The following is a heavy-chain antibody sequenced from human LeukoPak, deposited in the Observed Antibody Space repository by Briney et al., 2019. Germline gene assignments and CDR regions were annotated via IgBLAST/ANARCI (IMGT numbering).Heavy chain of an antibody. V-gene: IGHV1-18*01. D-gene: IGHD3-10*01. CDR2: ISAYNGNT. CDR3: AREVVLWFGELSSYYFDY. Sequence: ASVKVSCKASGYTFTSYGISWVRQAPGQGLEWMGWISAYNGNTNYAQKLQGRVTMTTDTSTSTAYMELRSLRSDDTAVYYCAREVVLWFGELSSYYFDYWGQGTLVTVSS. CDR1: GYTFTSYG. J-gene: IGHJ4*02.